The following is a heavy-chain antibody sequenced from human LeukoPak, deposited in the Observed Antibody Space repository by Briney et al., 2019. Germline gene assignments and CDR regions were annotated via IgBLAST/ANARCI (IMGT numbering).Heavy chain of an antibody. D-gene: IGHD2-2*02. CDR1: GFTVSSSY. J-gene: IGHJ6*02. Sequence: GGSLRLSCAASGFTVSSSYISWVRQAPGKGLEWVSVIYSGGSTYYADSVKGRFTISRDSSENTLYLQMDSLRAEDTAVYYCAGRYCGGTSCNTDHYYYGLDVWGQGTTVTVSS. V-gene: IGHV3-53*01. CDR3: AGRYCGGTSCNTDHYYYGLDV. CDR2: IYSGGST.